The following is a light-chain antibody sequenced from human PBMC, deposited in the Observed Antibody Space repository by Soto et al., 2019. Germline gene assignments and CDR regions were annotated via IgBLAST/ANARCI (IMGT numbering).Light chain of an antibody. Sequence: QSVLTQPASVSGSPGQSITISCTGTSSDVGSYNLVSWYQQHPGKAPKLMIYEGSKRPSGVSNRFSGSKSGNTASLTISGLQAEDEADYYCCSYAGSNTLVFGGGTKLTV. V-gene: IGLV2-23*01. CDR1: SSDVGSYNL. CDR2: EGS. J-gene: IGLJ2*01. CDR3: CSYAGSNTLV.